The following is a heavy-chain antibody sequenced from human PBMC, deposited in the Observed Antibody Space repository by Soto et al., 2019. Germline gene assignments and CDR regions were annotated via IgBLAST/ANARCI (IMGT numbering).Heavy chain of an antibody. Sequence: SETLSLTCTVSGGSIFSGGYYWSWLRQLPGKGLEWIGCSDYSGSSRYNPSLKSRVTISIDMSKNHFSLKLSPVTAADTAVYYCARGITSRASWFDPWGQGTLVTVSS. J-gene: IGHJ5*02. CDR3: ARGITSRASWFDP. CDR1: GGSIFSGGYY. CDR2: SDYSGSS. D-gene: IGHD1-20*01. V-gene: IGHV4-31*03.